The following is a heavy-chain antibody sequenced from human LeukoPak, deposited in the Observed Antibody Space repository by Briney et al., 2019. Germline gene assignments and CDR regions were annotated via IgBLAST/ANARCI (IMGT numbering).Heavy chain of an antibody. CDR2: IYYSGST. V-gene: IGHV4-31*03. CDR1: GGSISSGGYY. J-gene: IGHJ4*02. CDR3: ARNTFLLYDSSGYYGY. D-gene: IGHD3-22*01. Sequence: SETLSLTCTVSGGSISSGGYYWSWIRQHPGKGLEWIGYIYYSGSTYYNPSLKSRVTISVDTSKNQFSLKLSSVTAADTAVYYCARNTFLLYDSSGYYGYWGQGTLVTVSS.